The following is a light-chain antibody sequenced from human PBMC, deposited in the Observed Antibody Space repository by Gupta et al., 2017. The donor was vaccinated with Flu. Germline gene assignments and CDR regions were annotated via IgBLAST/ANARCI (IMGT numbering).Light chain of an antibody. CDR2: GAS. CDR1: QSVTRNY. Sequence: TLSLSPGESATLSCRASQSVTRNYLAWYQQKPGQAPRLLIYGASSRATGIPDRFSGSGSATDFTLTISRLEPEDFTVYYCQQYGGSPPITYGQGTRLEIK. V-gene: IGKV3-20*01. J-gene: IGKJ5*01. CDR3: QQYGGSPPIT.